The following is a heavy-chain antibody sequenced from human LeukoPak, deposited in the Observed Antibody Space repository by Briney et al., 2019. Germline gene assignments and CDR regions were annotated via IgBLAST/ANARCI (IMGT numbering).Heavy chain of an antibody. Sequence: GGSLRLPCAASGYTFSRYCIHWVRHAPGKGLVWVSRINTDGTITTYADSVKGRFTISRDNAKNILYLQMNSLRVEDTAVDYCARDFSGYDDYWGQGTLVTVSS. CDR2: INTDGTIT. CDR1: GYTFSRYC. D-gene: IGHD3-22*01. V-gene: IGHV3-74*01. J-gene: IGHJ4*02. CDR3: ARDFSGYDDY.